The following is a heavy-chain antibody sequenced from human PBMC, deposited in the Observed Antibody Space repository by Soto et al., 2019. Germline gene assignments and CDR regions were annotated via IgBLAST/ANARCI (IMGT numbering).Heavy chain of an antibody. CDR1: GGTFSSYA. CDR3: VIAFCSGGNCYALPY. V-gene: IGHV1-69*12. CDR2: IIPIFGTP. J-gene: IGHJ4*02. Sequence: QVQLVQSGAEVKKPGSSVKVSCKASGGTFSSYAINWVRQAPGQGPEWMGGIIPIFGTPNHAQKFQGRVTIIAEESPSTAYMELSSLTFEDTAVYYCVIAFCSGGNCYALPYWGQGTLVTVSS. D-gene: IGHD2-15*01.